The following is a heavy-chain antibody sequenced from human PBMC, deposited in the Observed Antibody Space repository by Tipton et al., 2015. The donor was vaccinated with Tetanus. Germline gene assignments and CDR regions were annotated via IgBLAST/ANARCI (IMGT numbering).Heavy chain of an antibody. V-gene: IGHV4-59*01. Sequence: TLSLTCTVSGGSISSYYWSWIRQPPGKGLEWIGYIYYSGSTNYNPSLKSRVTISVDTSKNQFSLKLSSVTAADTAVYYCAAIVGATRDYFDYWGQGTLVTVSS. CDR1: GGSISSYY. CDR2: IYYSGST. D-gene: IGHD1-26*01. CDR3: AAIVGATRDYFDY. J-gene: IGHJ4*02.